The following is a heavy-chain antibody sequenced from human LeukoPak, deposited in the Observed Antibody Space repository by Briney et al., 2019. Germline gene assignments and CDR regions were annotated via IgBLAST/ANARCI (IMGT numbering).Heavy chain of an antibody. D-gene: IGHD5-18*01. CDR2: ISGSGGST. CDR3: AKHVDTVVTRYFDY. CDR1: GFTFSSYA. V-gene: IGHV3-23*01. Sequence: PGGSLRLSSAASGFTFSSYAMTWVRQAPGKGLEWVSAISGSGGSTYYADSVKGRFTISRDNSKNTLYLQMNSLRAEDTAVYYCAKHVDTVVTRYFDYWGQGTLVTVSS. J-gene: IGHJ4*02.